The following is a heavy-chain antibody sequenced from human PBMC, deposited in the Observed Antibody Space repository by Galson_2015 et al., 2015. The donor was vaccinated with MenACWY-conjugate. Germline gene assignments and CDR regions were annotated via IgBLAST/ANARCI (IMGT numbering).Heavy chain of an antibody. V-gene: IGHV3-15*01. Sequence: SLRLSCAASGITFSNVWMSWVRQAPGKGLEWVARIKCKTDGGTTDYATPVKGRFTISRDDSTNTLYLQMNSLKIEDTAVYFCVRDRDVWGARWWFDPWAQGTLVTLSS. CDR2: IKCKTDGGTT. CDR3: VRDRDVWGARWWFDP. D-gene: IGHD3-16*01. J-gene: IGHJ5*02. CDR1: GITFSNVW.